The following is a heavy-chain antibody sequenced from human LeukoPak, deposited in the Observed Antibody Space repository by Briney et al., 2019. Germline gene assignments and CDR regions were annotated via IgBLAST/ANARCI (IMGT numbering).Heavy chain of an antibody. Sequence: GGSLRLSCAASGFTFDDYAMHWVRQAPGKGLEWVSLISGDGGSTYYAGSVKGRFTISRDNSKNSLYLQMNSLRTEDTAFYHCAKSRYYGSGSYSYGMDVWGQGTTVTVSS. CDR1: GFTFDDYA. CDR3: AKSRYYGSGSYSYGMDV. D-gene: IGHD3-10*01. V-gene: IGHV3-43*02. CDR2: ISGDGGST. J-gene: IGHJ6*02.